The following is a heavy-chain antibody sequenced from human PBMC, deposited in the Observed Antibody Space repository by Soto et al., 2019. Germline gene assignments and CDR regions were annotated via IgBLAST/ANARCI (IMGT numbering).Heavy chain of an antibody. Sequence: SVKVSCKASGGTFSSYAISWVRQAPGQGLEWMGGIIPIFGTANYAQKFQGRVTITADESTSTAYMELSSLRSEDTAVYYCARDKLGYCSGGSCGWFDPWGQGTLVTV. V-gene: IGHV1-69*13. CDR2: IIPIFGTA. CDR3: ARDKLGYCSGGSCGWFDP. CDR1: GGTFSSYA. J-gene: IGHJ5*02. D-gene: IGHD2-15*01.